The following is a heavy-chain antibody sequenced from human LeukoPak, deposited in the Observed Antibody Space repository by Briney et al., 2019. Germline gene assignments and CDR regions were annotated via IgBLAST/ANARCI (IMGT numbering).Heavy chain of an antibody. V-gene: IGHV4-34*01. CDR3: AREGIRRDGYRRVDY. Sequence: SSETLSLTCAVYGESFSGYSWRWIRKPPGKGLEWLAEVNHSGSTKHSPSLKSRVTISVDTSKNQFSLKLRSVTAADTAVYYCAREGIRRDGYRRVDYWGQGTLVTVSS. CDR1: GESFSGYS. CDR2: VNHSGST. J-gene: IGHJ4*02. D-gene: IGHD5-24*01.